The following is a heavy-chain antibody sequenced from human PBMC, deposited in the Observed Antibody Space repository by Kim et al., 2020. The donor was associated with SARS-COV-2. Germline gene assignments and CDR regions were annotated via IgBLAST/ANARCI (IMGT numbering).Heavy chain of an antibody. J-gene: IGHJ5*02. V-gene: IGHV3-21*01. Sequence: GGSLRLSCAASGFTFTTYSMNWLRQAPGKGLEWVSSINTRGTNIYYADSVKGRFTISRANAKSSLYLQMNSLRTEDTAVYYCARERVPTTVTTGDWFDPWGQGTLVTVSA. D-gene: IGHD4-17*01. CDR2: INTRGTNI. CDR1: GFTFTTYS. CDR3: ARERVPTTVTTGDWFDP.